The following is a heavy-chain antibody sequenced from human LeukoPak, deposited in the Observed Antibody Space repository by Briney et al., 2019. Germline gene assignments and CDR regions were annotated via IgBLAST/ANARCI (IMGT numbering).Heavy chain of an antibody. D-gene: IGHD3-22*01. V-gene: IGHV3-9*01. J-gene: IGHJ4*02. Sequence: GGSLRLSCAASGFTFDDYAMHWVRQAPGKGLEWVSGISWNSGSIGYADSVKGRFTISRDNAKNSLYLQMNSLRAEDTALYCCAKGPLGYYYDSSGYYDWGQGTLVTVSS. CDR2: ISWNSGSI. CDR3: AKGPLGYYYDSSGYYD. CDR1: GFTFDDYA.